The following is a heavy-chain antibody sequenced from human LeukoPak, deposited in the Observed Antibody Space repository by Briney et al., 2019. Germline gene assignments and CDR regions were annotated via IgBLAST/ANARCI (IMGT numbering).Heavy chain of an antibody. D-gene: IGHD3-3*01. CDR1: GFTFSTYA. V-gene: IGHV3-23*01. CDR2: ISGSGAKT. Sequence: GGSLRLSCAASGFTFSTYAMNWVRQAPGKGLEWVSAISGSGAKTYYADFVKGRFTISRDNSKNTLYLQMNSLRAEDTAVYYCARVGRFYDFWSGYLAEHFDYWGQGTLVTVSS. J-gene: IGHJ4*02. CDR3: ARVGRFYDFWSGYLAEHFDY.